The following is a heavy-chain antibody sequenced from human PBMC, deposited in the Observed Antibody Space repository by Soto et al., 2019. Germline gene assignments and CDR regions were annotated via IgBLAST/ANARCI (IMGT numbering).Heavy chain of an antibody. J-gene: IGHJ1*01. D-gene: IGHD2-2*01. CDR2: VSGNNANT. CDR3: ARDDCISTTCYVSC. CDR1: GYTFTSYG. Sequence: ASVKVSCKASGYTFTSYGISWVRQAPGQGLELLGWVSGNNANTHYAQKFQDRGTIATGKSTSKAYMQLRSLRFDDTGVYYCARDDCISTTCYVSCWGQGTLVTVSS. V-gene: IGHV1-18*01.